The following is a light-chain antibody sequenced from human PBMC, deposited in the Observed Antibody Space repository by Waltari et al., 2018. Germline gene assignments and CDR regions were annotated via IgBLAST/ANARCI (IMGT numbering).Light chain of an antibody. Sequence: DIQLTQSPSFLSASVGDRVTITCRASQDINSYLAWYQQKPGKAPKLLIYTASTLQSGVPPRFRGRGSGTEFTLTINTLQPEDFATYYCQQLNTYLTFGPGTKVGVK. CDR2: TAS. V-gene: IGKV1-9*01. CDR3: QQLNTYLT. J-gene: IGKJ3*01. CDR1: QDINSY.